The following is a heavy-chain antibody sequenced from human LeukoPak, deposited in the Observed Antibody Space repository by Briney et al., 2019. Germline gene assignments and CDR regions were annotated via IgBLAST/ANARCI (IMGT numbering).Heavy chain of an antibody. V-gene: IGHV4-59*01. CDR2: IYYSGST. Sequence: PSETLSLTCTVSGGSISSYYWSWIRQPPGKGLEWIGYIYYSGSTNYNPSLKSRVTISVDTSKNQFSLKLSSVTAADTAVYYCARGSSSSPWDWFDPWGQGTLVTVSS. D-gene: IGHD6-6*01. CDR3: ARGSSSSPWDWFDP. J-gene: IGHJ5*02. CDR1: GGSISSYY.